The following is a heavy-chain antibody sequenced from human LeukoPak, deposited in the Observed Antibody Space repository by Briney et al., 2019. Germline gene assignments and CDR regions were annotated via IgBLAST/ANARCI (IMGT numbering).Heavy chain of an antibody. Sequence: GGSLRLSCAASGFTFSSYAMSWVRQAPGKGLEWVSAISGSGGSTYYADSVKGRFTISRDNSKNTLYLQMNSLRAVDTAVYYCARSGSRLVWFGETMGYCDYWGQGTLVTVSS. CDR3: ARSGSRLVWFGETMGYCDY. V-gene: IGHV3-23*01. D-gene: IGHD3-10*01. J-gene: IGHJ4*02. CDR2: ISGSGGST. CDR1: GFTFSSYA.